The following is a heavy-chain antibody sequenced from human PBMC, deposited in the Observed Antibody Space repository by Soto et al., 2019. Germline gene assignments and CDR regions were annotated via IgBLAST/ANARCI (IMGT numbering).Heavy chain of an antibody. D-gene: IGHD1-7*01. CDR2: INHSGST. CDR1: GGSFSGYY. CDR3: AGRYYPLLVTGNTAYYYYGMDV. J-gene: IGHJ6*02. Sequence: SETLSLTCAVYGGSFSGYYWSWIRQPPGKGLEWIGEINHSGSTNYNPSLKSRVTISVDTSKNQFSLKLSSVTAADTAVYYCAGRYYPLLVTGNTAYYYYGMDVWGQGTTVTVSS. V-gene: IGHV4-34*01.